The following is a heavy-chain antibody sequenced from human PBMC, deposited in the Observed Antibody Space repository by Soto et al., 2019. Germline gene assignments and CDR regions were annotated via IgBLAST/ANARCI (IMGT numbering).Heavy chain of an antibody. CDR2: IYYSGST. J-gene: IGHJ5*02. CDR3: ATTIAAAGPRLSWFDP. CDR1: GGSISSSSYY. Sequence: SETLSLTCTVSGGSISSSSYYWGWIRQPPGKGLEWIGSIYYSGSTYYNPSLKSRVTISVDTSKNQFSLKLSSVTAADTAVYYCATTIAAAGPRLSWFDPWGQGTLVTVSS. V-gene: IGHV4-39*01. D-gene: IGHD6-13*01.